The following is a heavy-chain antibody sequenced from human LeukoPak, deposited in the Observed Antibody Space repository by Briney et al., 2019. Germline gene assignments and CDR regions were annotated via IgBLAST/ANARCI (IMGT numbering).Heavy chain of an antibody. CDR2: IYNSVRS. J-gene: IGHJ4*02. Sequence: SETLSLTCSVSGGSISSSGHYWGWIRQPPGKGLEWIGSIYNSVRSAYNPSLEGRVTISADTSNNQFSLKLSSVSATDTAIYYCANYLTGTMRDSWGQGTLVTVSS. D-gene: IGHD4-17*01. V-gene: IGHV4-39*01. CDR1: GGSISSSGHY. CDR3: ANYLTGTMRDS.